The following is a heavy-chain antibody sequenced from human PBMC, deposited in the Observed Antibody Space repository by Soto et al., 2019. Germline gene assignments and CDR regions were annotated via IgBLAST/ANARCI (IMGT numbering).Heavy chain of an antibody. CDR3: ARDPHYYDSSGSRYYYYGMDV. CDR2: IIPIFGTA. Sequence: QVQLVQSGAEVKKPGSSVKVSCKASGGTFSSYAISWVRQAPGQGLEWMGGIIPIFGTANYAQKFQGRVTITADKSTSTAYIELSSLRSEDTAVYYCARDPHYYDSSGSRYYYYGMDVWGQGTTVTVSS. J-gene: IGHJ6*02. CDR1: GGTFSSYA. D-gene: IGHD3-22*01. V-gene: IGHV1-69*06.